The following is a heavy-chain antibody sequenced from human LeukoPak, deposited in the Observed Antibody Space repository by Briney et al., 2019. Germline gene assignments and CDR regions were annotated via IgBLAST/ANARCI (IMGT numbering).Heavy chain of an antibody. CDR2: IKDKRFGATT. Sequence: PGGSLRLSCAASGFAFNIAWMTWVRQAPGKGLEWVGRIKDKRFGATTDYAGFVTGRFTISRDDSKNMVYLQMNSLTTEDTAVYYCTASPVPGLDYWGQGTLVTVSS. CDR3: TASPVPGLDY. J-gene: IGHJ4*02. V-gene: IGHV3-15*01. CDR1: GFAFNIAW. D-gene: IGHD6-19*01.